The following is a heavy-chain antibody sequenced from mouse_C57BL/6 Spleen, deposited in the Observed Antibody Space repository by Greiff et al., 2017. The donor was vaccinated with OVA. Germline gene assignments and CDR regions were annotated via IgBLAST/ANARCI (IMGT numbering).Heavy chain of an antibody. CDR1: GFNIKDYY. Sequence: EVQLVESGAELVRPGALVKLSCKASGFNIKDYYMHWVKQRPEQGLEWIGWIDPENGNTIYDPKFQGKASITADTSSNTAYLQLSSLTSEDTAVYYCAIYYGNYYFDYWGQGTTLTVSS. J-gene: IGHJ2*01. CDR2: IDPENGNT. V-gene: IGHV14-1*02. CDR3: AIYYGNYYFDY. D-gene: IGHD2-1*01.